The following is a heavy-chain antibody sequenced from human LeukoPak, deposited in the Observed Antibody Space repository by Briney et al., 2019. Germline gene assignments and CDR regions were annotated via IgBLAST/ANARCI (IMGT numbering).Heavy chain of an antibody. CDR3: ARGRRYSSSWYDY. D-gene: IGHD6-13*01. CDR1: GGSFSGYY. CDR2: INHSGST. J-gene: IGHJ4*02. Sequence: SETLSLTCAVYGGSFSGYYWSWIRQPPGKGLEWIGEINHSGSTNYNPSLKSRVTISVDTSKNQFSLKLSSVTAADTAVYYCARGRRYSSSWYDYWGQGTLVTVSS. V-gene: IGHV4-34*01.